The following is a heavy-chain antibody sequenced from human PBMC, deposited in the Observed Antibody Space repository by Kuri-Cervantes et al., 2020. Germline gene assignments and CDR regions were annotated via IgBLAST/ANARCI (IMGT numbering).Heavy chain of an antibody. CDR2: IYYSGST. V-gene: IGHV4-39*07. D-gene: IGHD2-15*01. Sequence: SETLSLTCTVSGGSISSSSYYWGWIRQPPGKGLEWIGYIYYSGSTYYNPSLKSRVTIPVDTSKNQFSLKLSSVTAADTAVYYCARGDNYYYYGMDVWGQGTTVTVSS. J-gene: IGHJ6*02. CDR3: ARGDNYYYYGMDV. CDR1: GGSISSSSYY.